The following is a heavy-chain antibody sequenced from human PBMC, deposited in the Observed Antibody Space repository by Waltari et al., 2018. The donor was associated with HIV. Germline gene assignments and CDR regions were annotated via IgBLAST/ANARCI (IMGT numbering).Heavy chain of an antibody. CDR3: AHRLGCPNGVCYQAFDM. V-gene: IGHV2-70*04. J-gene: IGHJ3*02. Sequence: QVTLKESGPTLVKPTQTLTLTCTFSGFSLSTSGTRVCWLRQPPGKAFEWLARIDWDDDQFNSISLNSRLSISKDTAKNQVFLTMTNMDPGDTATYFCAHRLGCPNGVCYQAFDMWGQGTMVTVSS. D-gene: IGHD2-8*01. CDR2: IDWDDDQ. CDR1: GFSLSTSGTR.